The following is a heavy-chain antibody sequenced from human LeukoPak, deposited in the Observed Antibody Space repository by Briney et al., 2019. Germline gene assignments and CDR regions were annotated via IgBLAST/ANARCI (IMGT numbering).Heavy chain of an antibody. CDR2: IYYSGST. CDR3: ARDSVAVAGDRAFDI. CDR1: VYAKSRDY. V-gene: IGHV4-59*01. J-gene: IGHJ3*02. Sequence: SDALALTRTVAVYAKSRDYGSWLRQPTRKGLEWIGYIYYSGSTNYNPSLKSRVTISVDSSKNQFSLKLSSVTAADTAVYYCARDSVAVAGDRAFDIWGHGTMVTVSS. D-gene: IGHD2-15*01.